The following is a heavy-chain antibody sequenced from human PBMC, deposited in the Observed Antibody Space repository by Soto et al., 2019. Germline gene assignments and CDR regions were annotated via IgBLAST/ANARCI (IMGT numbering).Heavy chain of an antibody. CDR3: ARQYPWEGATHPPDH. V-gene: IGHV4-59*08. J-gene: IGHJ4*02. CDR2: IYYSGST. D-gene: IGHD1-26*01. CDR1: GDSISSYY. Sequence: SETLSLTCTVSGDSISSYYWSWIRQPPGKGLEWIGYIYYSGSTNYNPSLKSRVTISVDTSKNQFSLKLSSVTAADTAVYYCARQYPWEGATHPPDHWGQGTLVTVSS.